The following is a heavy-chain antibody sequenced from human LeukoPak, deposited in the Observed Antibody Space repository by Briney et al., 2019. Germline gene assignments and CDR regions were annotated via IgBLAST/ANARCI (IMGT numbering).Heavy chain of an antibody. CDR1: GLTFSNAW. D-gene: IGHD5-12*01. J-gene: IGHJ6*02. V-gene: IGHV3-15*07. Sequence: GGSLRLSCAASGLTFSNAWMNWVRQAPGKGLEWVGHIISKADGGTTDYAAPVKGRFTISRDDSKNTLYLQMNSLKTEDTALYYCTTDQFLRSTTYYGMDVWGQGTTVTVSS. CDR2: IISKADGGTT. CDR3: TTDQFLRSTTYYGMDV.